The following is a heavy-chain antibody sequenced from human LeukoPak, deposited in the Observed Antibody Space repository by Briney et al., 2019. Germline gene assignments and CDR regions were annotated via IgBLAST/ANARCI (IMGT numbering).Heavy chain of an antibody. Sequence: SETLSLTCTVSGGSISSGGYYWSWIRQHPGKGLEWIGYTYYSGSTYYNPSLKSRVTISVDTSKNQFSLKLSSVTAADTAVYYCATGNGSTQGYWGQGTLVTVSS. D-gene: IGHD1-1*01. V-gene: IGHV4-31*03. CDR1: GGSISSGGYY. J-gene: IGHJ4*02. CDR3: ATGNGSTQGY. CDR2: TYYSGST.